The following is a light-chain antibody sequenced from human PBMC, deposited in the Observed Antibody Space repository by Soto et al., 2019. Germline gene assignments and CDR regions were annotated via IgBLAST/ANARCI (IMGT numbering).Light chain of an antibody. CDR2: GAS. Sequence: EILLTQSPVTLSLSPGERATLSCRASQSVSSTYLAWYQQKPGQPPRLLIYGASSRATGIPDRFSGSGSGTDFTLTISRLEPEDFAVYYCQQCGDSPYTFGQGTKLEI. J-gene: IGKJ2*01. V-gene: IGKV3-20*01. CDR1: QSVSSTY. CDR3: QQCGDSPYT.